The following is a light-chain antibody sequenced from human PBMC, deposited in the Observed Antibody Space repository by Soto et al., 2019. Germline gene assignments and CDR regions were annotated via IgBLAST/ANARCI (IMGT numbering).Light chain of an antibody. J-gene: IGLJ2*01. Sequence: QSALTQPPSVSGAPGQRVTISCTGSSSNIGAGYYVHWYQQLPGKAPKLLIHGHTNRPSGVPDRFSGSKSGTSASLAITGLQAEDEADYYCLSFASSVSVVFGGGTKLTVL. CDR3: LSFASSVSVV. CDR2: GHT. V-gene: IGLV1-40*01. CDR1: SSNIGAGYY.